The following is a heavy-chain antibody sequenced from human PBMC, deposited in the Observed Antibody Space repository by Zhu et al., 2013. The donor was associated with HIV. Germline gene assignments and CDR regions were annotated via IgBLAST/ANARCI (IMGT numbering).Heavy chain of an antibody. D-gene: IGHD4-17*01. CDR1: GFTFSDYY. J-gene: IGHJ4*02. CDR2: ISSSGSTI. Sequence: VQLVESGGVVVQPGGSLRLSCAASGFTFSDYYMSWIRQAPGKGLEWVSYISSSGSTIYYADSVKGRFTISRDNAKNSLYLQMNSLRAEDTAVYFCARDLMTTVTTVDYWGQGTLVTVSS. CDR3: ARDLMTTVTTVDY. V-gene: IGHV3-11*01.